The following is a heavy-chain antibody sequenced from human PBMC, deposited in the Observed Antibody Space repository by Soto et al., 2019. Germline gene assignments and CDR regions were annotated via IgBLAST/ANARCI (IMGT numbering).Heavy chain of an antibody. V-gene: IGHV1-69*01. D-gene: IGHD2-2*01. Sequence: QVQLVQSGAEVKKPGSSVKVSCKASGGTFSSYAISWVQQAPGQGLEWMGGIIPIFGTANYAQKFQGRVTITADESTSTAYMELSSLRSEDTAVYYCATRYCSSTSCYSERGYYYYGMDVWGQGTTVTVSS. J-gene: IGHJ6*02. CDR3: ATRYCSSTSCYSERGYYYYGMDV. CDR2: IIPIFGTA. CDR1: GGTFSSYA.